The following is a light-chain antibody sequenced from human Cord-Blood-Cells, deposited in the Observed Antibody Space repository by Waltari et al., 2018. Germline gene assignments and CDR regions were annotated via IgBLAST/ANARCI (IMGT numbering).Light chain of an antibody. J-gene: IGLJ3*02. V-gene: IGLV3-25*02. CDR2: KES. Sequence: SYELTQPPSVSVSPGQTARITCSGDALPKQYAYWYQQKPGQAPVLVIYKESERPPGIPERFSGSSSGTTVTLTISGVQAEDEADYYCQSADSSGTCWVFGGGTKLTVL. CDR1: ALPKQY. CDR3: QSADSSGTCWV.